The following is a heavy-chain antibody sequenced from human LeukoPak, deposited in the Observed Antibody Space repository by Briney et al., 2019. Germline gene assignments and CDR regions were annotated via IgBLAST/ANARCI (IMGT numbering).Heavy chain of an antibody. D-gene: IGHD3-22*01. V-gene: IGHV3-30-3*01. CDR3: AREYATTYYYDSSGYQDNWFDP. Sequence: GGSLRLSCAASEFTFSSYTMHWVRQAPGKGLEWVALISYDGSNKYYADSVKGRFTISRDNCKNTLYLQMNSLRAEDTAVYYCAREYATTYYYDSSGYQDNWFDPWGQGTLVIVSS. J-gene: IGHJ5*02. CDR1: EFTFSSYT. CDR2: ISYDGSNK.